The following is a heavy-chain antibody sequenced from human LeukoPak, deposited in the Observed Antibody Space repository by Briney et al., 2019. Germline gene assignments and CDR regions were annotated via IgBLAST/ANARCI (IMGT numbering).Heavy chain of an antibody. CDR1: GFTFSSYG. CDR3: AKGIWFGELLPFAY. CDR2: IAYDGSNK. J-gene: IGHJ4*02. D-gene: IGHD3-10*01. Sequence: GGSLRLSCAASGFTFSSYGMHWVRQAPGKGLEWVAVIAYDGSNKYYADSVKGRFTISRDNSKNTLYLQMNSLTAEDTAVYYCAKGIWFGELLPFAYWGQGTLVTVSS. V-gene: IGHV3-30*18.